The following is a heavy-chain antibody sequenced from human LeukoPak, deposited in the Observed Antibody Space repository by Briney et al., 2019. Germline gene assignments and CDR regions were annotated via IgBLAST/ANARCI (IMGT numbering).Heavy chain of an antibody. J-gene: IGHJ4*02. CDR1: GYSFTTYW. CDR3: ARHRFYSNGWSPFDY. Sequence: GESLKISCKGSGYSFTTYWIGWVRQMPGKGLEWMGIIYPDDSDTRYSPSFQGQVTISADKSISTAYLQWSSLKASDTAMYYCARHRFYSNGWSPFDYWGQGTLVTVSP. V-gene: IGHV5-51*01. D-gene: IGHD6-19*01. CDR2: IYPDDSDT.